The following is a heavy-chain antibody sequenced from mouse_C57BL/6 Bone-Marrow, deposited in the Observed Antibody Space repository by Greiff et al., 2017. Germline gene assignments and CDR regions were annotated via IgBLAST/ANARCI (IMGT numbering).Heavy chain of an antibody. D-gene: IGHD1-1*01. J-gene: IGHJ1*03. Sequence: EVKLVESGGGLVKPGGSLKLSCAASGFTFSSYTMPWVRQTPEKRLQWVAAISGGGGNTYYPDSVKGRFPIPRDNDTIILYLQMSSLRSEDTALYYCSRQVTTVLATKYFDVWGTGTTVTVSS. CDR2: ISGGGGNT. V-gene: IGHV5-9*01. CDR1: GFTFSSYT. CDR3: SRQVTTVLATKYFDV.